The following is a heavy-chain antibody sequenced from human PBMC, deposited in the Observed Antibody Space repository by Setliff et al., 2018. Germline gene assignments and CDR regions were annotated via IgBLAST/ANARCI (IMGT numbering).Heavy chain of an antibody. CDR3: ARYGDSHGSPPY. V-gene: IGHV3-30*02. J-gene: IGHJ4*02. CDR1: GFTFSSYG. Sequence: GGSLRLSCAASGFTFSSYGMHWVRQAPGKGLEWVAFIRYDGSNKYYADSVKGRFTISRDNSKNTLYLQMNSLRAEDTAVYYCARYGDSHGSPPYWGQGTLVTVSS. CDR2: IRYDGSNK. D-gene: IGHD4-17*01.